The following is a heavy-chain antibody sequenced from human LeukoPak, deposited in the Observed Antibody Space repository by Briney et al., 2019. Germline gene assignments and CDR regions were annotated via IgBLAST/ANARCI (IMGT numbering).Heavy chain of an antibody. CDR1: GGSFSGYY. V-gene: IGHV4-34*01. CDR2: INHSGST. CDR3: ARFYYYGMDV. J-gene: IGHJ6*02. Sequence: SETLSLTCAVYGGSFSGYYWSWIRQPPGKGLEWIGEINHSGSTNYNPSLKSRVTISVDTSKNQFSLKLSSVTAADTAVYYCARFYYYGMDVWGQGTTVTVSS.